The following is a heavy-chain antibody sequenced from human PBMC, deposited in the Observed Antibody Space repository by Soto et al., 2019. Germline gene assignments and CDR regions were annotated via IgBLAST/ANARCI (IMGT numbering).Heavy chain of an antibody. D-gene: IGHD6-19*01. CDR3: GGGVTGWHFDN. CDR2: ISSGSKSI. Sequence: EVRLVESGGDLVQPGGSLRLSCIGSGFTFTTYSMNWVRQAPGKGLEWVSYISSGSKSIYYADSVKGRFTVSRDDAKNSMYLQMNSLRAEDTALYYCGGGVTGWHFDNWGPGNLVTVYS. V-gene: IGHV3-48*01. CDR1: GFTFTTYS. J-gene: IGHJ4*02.